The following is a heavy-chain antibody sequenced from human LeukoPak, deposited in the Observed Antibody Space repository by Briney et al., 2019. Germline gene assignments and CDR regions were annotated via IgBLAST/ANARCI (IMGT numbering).Heavy chain of an antibody. CDR3: ARVIRNIRYFDY. Sequence: SETLSLTCTVSGGSISSSSYYWGWIRQPPGKGLEWIGSIYYSGSTYYNPSLKSRVTISVDTSKNQFSLKLSSVTAADTAVYYCARVIRNIRYFDYWGQGTLVTVSS. J-gene: IGHJ4*02. V-gene: IGHV4-39*07. CDR1: GGSISSSSYY. D-gene: IGHD3-10*01. CDR2: IYYSGST.